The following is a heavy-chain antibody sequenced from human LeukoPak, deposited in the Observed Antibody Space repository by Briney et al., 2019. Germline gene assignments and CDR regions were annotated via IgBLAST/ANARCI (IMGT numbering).Heavy chain of an antibody. CDR3: ASLGSYYYYYGMDV. CDR1: GYTFTGYY. V-gene: IGHV1-2*02. CDR2: INPNSGGT. D-gene: IGHD1-26*01. J-gene: IGHJ6*02. Sequence: ASVKVSCKASGYTFTGYYMHWVRQAPGQGLEWMGWINPNSGGTNYAQKFQGRVTMTRNTSISTAYMELSSLRSEDTAVYYCASLGSYYYYYGMDVWGQGTTVTVSS.